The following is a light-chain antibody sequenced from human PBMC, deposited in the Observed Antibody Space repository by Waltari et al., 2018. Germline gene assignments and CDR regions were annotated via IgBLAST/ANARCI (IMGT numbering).Light chain of an antibody. V-gene: IGLV1-51*01. J-gene: IGLJ2*01. CDR2: DND. Sequence: HSMLTQPPSVSAAPGQEVTISCSGSTSNIGEDYVSWYQQVPGTPPKLPIYDNDERPSGIPDRFSGSKSGTSATLDITGLQTGDEADYYCATWDTSLSGGVFGGGIKLTVL. CDR3: ATWDTSLSGGV. CDR1: TSNIGEDY.